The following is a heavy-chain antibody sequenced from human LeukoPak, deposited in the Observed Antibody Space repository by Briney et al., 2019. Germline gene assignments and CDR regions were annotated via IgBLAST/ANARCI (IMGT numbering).Heavy chain of an antibody. CDR1: GYTFTGYY. V-gene: IGHV1-2*04. J-gene: IGHJ4*02. Sequence: ASVKVSCKASGYTFTGYYMHWVRQAPGQGLEWMGWINPNSGGTNYAQKFQGWITMTRDTSISTAYMELSRLRSDDTAVYYCARGSSGVLRFLEWLPNGDYWGQGTLVTVSS. D-gene: IGHD3-3*01. CDR3: ARGSSGVLRFLEWLPNGDY. CDR2: INPNSGGT.